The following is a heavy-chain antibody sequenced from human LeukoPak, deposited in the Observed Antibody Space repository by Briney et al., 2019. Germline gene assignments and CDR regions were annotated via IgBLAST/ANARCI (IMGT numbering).Heavy chain of an antibody. CDR3: VKVYPTVTTSSVLGS. D-gene: IGHD4-17*01. V-gene: IGHV3-30*18. CDR1: GFSFSSFG. CDR2: VSYDGNLQ. Sequence: GGSLRLSCAVSGFSFSSFGMSWIRQAPGKGLEWVAAVSYDGNLQHYADAVKGRFTVSRDNSKNTVFLQINSLRTDDSAVYWCVKVYPTVTTSSVLGSWGQGTLVTVSS. J-gene: IGHJ4*02.